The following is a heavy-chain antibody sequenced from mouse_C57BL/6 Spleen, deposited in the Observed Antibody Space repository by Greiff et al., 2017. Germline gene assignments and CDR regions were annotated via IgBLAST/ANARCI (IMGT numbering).Heavy chain of an antibody. Sequence: QVQLQQPGTELVKPGASVKLSCKASGYTFTSYWMHWVKQRPGHGLEWIGNINPSNGGTNYNEKFKSKATLTVDTSSSTAYMQLSGLTSENSAVYYCARSPTGTKAMDYWGQGTSVTVSS. D-gene: IGHD4-1*02. J-gene: IGHJ4*01. CDR2: INPSNGGT. CDR3: ARSPTGTKAMDY. CDR1: GYTFTSYW. V-gene: IGHV1-53*01.